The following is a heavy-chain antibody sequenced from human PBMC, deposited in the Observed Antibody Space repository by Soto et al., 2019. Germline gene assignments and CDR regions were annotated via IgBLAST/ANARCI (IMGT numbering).Heavy chain of an antibody. D-gene: IGHD2-15*01. V-gene: IGHV3-7*03. J-gene: IGHJ6*02. CDR3: AKELVGALNYGMDV. CDR1: GFTFSSYW. Sequence: GSLRLSCAASGFTFSSYWMSWVRQAPGKRLEWVANIKHDGSEKFYADSVKGRFTISRDNSNNTLYLQMNSLRAEDTAIYYCAKELVGALNYGMDVWGQGTTVTVSS. CDR2: IKHDGSEK.